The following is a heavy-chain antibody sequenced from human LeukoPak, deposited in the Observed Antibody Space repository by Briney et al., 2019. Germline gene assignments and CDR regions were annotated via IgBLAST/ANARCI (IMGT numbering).Heavy chain of an antibody. J-gene: IGHJ5*02. CDR3: ARAPSAYSSSSLAWFDP. V-gene: IGHV1-46*01. CDR1: GYTFTSYY. Sequence: ASVIGSCTASGYTFTSYYMHWVRQAPGQGLEWMGIINPSGGSTSYAQKFQGRVTMTRDTSTSTVYMELSSLRSEDTAVYYCARAPSAYSSSSLAWFDPWGQGTLVTVSS. CDR2: INPSGGST. D-gene: IGHD6-6*01.